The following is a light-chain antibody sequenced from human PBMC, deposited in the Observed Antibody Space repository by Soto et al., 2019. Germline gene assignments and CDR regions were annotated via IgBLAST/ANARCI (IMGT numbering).Light chain of an antibody. J-gene: IGLJ2*01. CDR2: EVS. Sequence: QSALTQPASVSGSPGQSITISCTGTSSDVGGYNYVSWYQQYPGKAPKLMIYEVSNRPSGVSNRFSGSKSGNTASLTISGLQAEDEADYYCTSFTSYPTLVFGGGTKLTVL. V-gene: IGLV2-14*01. CDR3: TSFTSYPTLV. CDR1: SSDVGGYNY.